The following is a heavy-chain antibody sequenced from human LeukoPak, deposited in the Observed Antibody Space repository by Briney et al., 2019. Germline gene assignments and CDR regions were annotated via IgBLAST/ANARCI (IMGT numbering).Heavy chain of an antibody. CDR2: ILYSGSP. CDR1: GGSLNSFY. Sequence: LGTPSPTRPVSGGSLNSFYWSWVPPPPREGLGGIWDILYSGSPNYNLSLKSRVTISVDMSKNHVSLRLSSVTAADTAVYYCARHRVSRSSGQMVVDWHFDLWGRGTLVTVSS. J-gene: IGHJ2*01. CDR3: ARHRVSRSSGQMVVDWHFDL. V-gene: IGHV4-59*01. D-gene: IGHD2-15*01.